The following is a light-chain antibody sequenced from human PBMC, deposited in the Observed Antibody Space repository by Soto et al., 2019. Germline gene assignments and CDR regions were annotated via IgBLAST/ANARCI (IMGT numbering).Light chain of an antibody. CDR1: QRVSSF. Sequence: EIVLTQSPATLSLSPGERATLSCRASQRVSSFLAWYQQKPGQAPRLLIYDASDRATGIPTRFSGSGSGTDCALTISSLEPEDFAVYYCQQRSTWPLTFGGGTKVEMK. CDR3: QQRSTWPLT. CDR2: DAS. V-gene: IGKV3-11*01. J-gene: IGKJ4*01.